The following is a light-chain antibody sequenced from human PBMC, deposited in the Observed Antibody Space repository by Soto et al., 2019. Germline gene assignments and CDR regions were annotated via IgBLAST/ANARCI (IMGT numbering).Light chain of an antibody. Sequence: QSALTQPASVSGSPGQSITISCTGTSSDIGGYKYVSWYQQHPGKAPKLMIYDVTNRPSGVSNRFSGSKSGNTASLTISGLQAEDEADYYCSSYRSSSSYVFGTRTKVTVL. CDR3: SSYRSSSSYV. J-gene: IGLJ1*01. V-gene: IGLV2-14*01. CDR1: SSDIGGYKY. CDR2: DVT.